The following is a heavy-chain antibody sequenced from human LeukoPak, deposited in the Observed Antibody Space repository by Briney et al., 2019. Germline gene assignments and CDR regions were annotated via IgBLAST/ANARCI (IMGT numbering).Heavy chain of an antibody. CDR3: ARDRYGSVGFDY. Sequence: GRSLRLSCAASGFTFSSYAMHWVRQAPGKGLERVAVISYDGSNKYYADSVKGRFTISRDNSKNTLYLQMNSLRAEDTAVYYCARDRYGSVGFDYWGQGTLVTVSS. CDR1: GFTFSSYA. V-gene: IGHV3-30*04. D-gene: IGHD3-10*01. J-gene: IGHJ4*02. CDR2: ISYDGSNK.